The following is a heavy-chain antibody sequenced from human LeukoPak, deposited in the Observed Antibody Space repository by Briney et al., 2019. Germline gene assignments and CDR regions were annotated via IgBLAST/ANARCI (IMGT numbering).Heavy chain of an antibody. D-gene: IGHD2-2*01. CDR2: ISGSGGST. J-gene: IGHJ6*04. CDR1: GFTFSSYA. V-gene: IGHV3-23*01. Sequence: GGSLRLSCAASGFTFSSYAMSWVRQAPGKGLEWVSAISGSGGSTYYADSVKGRFTISRDNSKNTLYLQMNSLRAEDTDVYYCAKHPAAMDGGYYYYYGMDVWGKGTTVTVSS. CDR3: AKHPAAMDGGYYYYYGMDV.